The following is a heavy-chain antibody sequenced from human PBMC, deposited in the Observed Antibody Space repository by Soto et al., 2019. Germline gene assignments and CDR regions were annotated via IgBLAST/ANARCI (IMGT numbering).Heavy chain of an antibody. D-gene: IGHD2-2*01. CDR3: ARSRAGVVVPAAILSY. CDR2: ISAYNGNT. CDR1: GYTFTSYG. Sequence: ASVKVSCKASGYTFTSYGISWVRQAPGQGLEWMGWISAYNGNTNYAQKLQGRVTMTTDTSTSTAYMELRSLRSDDTAVYYCARSRAGVVVPAAILSYWGQGTLVTAPQ. J-gene: IGHJ4*02. V-gene: IGHV1-18*01.